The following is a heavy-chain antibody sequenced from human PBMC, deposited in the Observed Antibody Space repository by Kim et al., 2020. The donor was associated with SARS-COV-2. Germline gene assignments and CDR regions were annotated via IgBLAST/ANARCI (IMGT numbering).Heavy chain of an antibody. V-gene: IGHV4-4*02. CDR2: IYHSGDT. Sequence: SETLSLTCSVSGASTGSANWWSWVRQPPGKWLEWIGNIYHSGDTKYNPSFKSRVTISMDKFKNQFSLKVTSVTAADTAIYYCARHMIRGVIVSGLDYWGQGILVTVSS. CDR1: GASTGSANW. D-gene: IGHD3-10*01. J-gene: IGHJ4*02. CDR3: ARHMIRGVIVSGLDY.